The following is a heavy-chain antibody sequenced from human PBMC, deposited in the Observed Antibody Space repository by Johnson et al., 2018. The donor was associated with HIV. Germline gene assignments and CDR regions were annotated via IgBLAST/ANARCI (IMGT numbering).Heavy chain of an antibody. CDR3: AREAEWEPSSPNDAFDI. CDR2: ISYDGSNK. Sequence: VQLVESGGGVVQPGRSLRLSCAASGFTFSSYAMHWVRQAPGKGLEWVAVISYDGSNKYYADSVKGRFTISRDNSKNTLYLRMNSLRAEDTAVYYCAREAEWEPSSPNDAFDIWGQGTMVTVSS. V-gene: IGHV3-30-3*01. J-gene: IGHJ3*02. CDR1: GFTFSSYA. D-gene: IGHD1-26*01.